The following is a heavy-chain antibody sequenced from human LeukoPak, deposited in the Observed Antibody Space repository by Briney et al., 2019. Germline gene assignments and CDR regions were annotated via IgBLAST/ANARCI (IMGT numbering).Heavy chain of an antibody. Sequence: AGESLKISCKGSGYSFTSYWIGWVRQMPGKGLEWVSAISGSGGSTYYADSVKGRFTISRDNSKNTLYLQMNSLRAEDTAVYYCAKDPMTISEIWYWGQGTLVTVSS. CDR2: ISGSGGST. CDR1: GYSFTSYW. V-gene: IGHV3-23*01. CDR3: AKDPMTISEIWY. J-gene: IGHJ4*02. D-gene: IGHD3-3*01.